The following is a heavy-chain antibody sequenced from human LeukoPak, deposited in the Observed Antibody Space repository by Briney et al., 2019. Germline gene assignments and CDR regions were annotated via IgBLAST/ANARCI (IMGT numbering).Heavy chain of an antibody. J-gene: IGHJ4*02. D-gene: IGHD3-3*02. CDR2: INPNSGGT. Sequence: ASVKVSCEASGYTFTSYYMHWVRQAPGQGLEWMGWINPNSGGTNYAQKFQGRVTMTRDTSISAAYMELSRLRSDDTAVYYCARGIRIAVTYFDYWGQGTLVTVSS. CDR3: ARGIRIAVTYFDY. V-gene: IGHV1-2*02. CDR1: GYTFTSYY.